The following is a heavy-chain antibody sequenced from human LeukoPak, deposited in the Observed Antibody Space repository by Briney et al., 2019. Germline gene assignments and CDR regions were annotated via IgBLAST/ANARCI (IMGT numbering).Heavy chain of an antibody. J-gene: IGHJ4*02. Sequence: GGSLRLSCAASGFTFSSYWMHWVRHAPGKGLVWVSRINSDGSSTNYADSVKGRFTISRDNAENTLYLQMNSLRAEDTAVYDCARVISSSWSPPGYWGQGTLVTVSS. CDR2: INSDGSST. D-gene: IGHD6-13*01. CDR1: GFTFSSYW. CDR3: ARVISSSWSPPGY. V-gene: IGHV3-74*01.